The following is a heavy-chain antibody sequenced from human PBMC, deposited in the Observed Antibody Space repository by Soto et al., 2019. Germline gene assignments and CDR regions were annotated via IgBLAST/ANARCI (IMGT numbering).Heavy chain of an antibody. CDR3: ARSQAVASFRYYYYYYGMDV. V-gene: IGHV4-34*01. D-gene: IGHD6-19*01. J-gene: IGHJ6*02. Sequence: SETLSLTCAVYGGSFSGYYWSWIRQPPGKGLEWIGEINHSGSTNYNPSLKSRVTISVDTSKNQFSLKLSSVTAADTAVYYCARSQAVASFRYYYYYYGMDVWGQGTTVTVSS. CDR1: GGSFSGYY. CDR2: INHSGST.